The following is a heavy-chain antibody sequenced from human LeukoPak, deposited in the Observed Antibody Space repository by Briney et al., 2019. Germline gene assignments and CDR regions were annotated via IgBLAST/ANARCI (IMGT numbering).Heavy chain of an antibody. V-gene: IGHV3-23*01. D-gene: IGHD3-3*01. CDR2: ISGSTGST. J-gene: IGHJ4*02. CDR3: AKNYDFWSGYSFDY. Sequence: TGGSLRLSCVGTGFTSINYGMSWVRQAPGKGLEWVSAISGSTGSTYYADSVKGRSTISRDNSKNTVYLQMNSLRAEDTAVYYCAKNYDFWSGYSFDYWGQGTLVTVSS. CDR1: GFTSINYG.